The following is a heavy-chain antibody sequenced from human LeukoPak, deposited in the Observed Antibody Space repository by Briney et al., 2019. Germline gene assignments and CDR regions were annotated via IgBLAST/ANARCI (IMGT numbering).Heavy chain of an antibody. CDR3: AREYYDPLDY. J-gene: IGHJ4*02. Sequence: GGSLRLSCAASGFTFSSYVMRWVRQAPGKGLEWVSSIIGSGGNTYYADSVKGRFTISRDNSKNTLYLQMNSLRAEDTAVYYCAREYYDPLDYWGQGTLVTVSS. V-gene: IGHV3-23*01. CDR1: GFTFSSYV. D-gene: IGHD3-3*01. CDR2: IIGSGGNT.